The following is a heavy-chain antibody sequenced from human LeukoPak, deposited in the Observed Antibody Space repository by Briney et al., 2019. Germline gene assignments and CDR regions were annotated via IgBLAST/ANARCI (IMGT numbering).Heavy chain of an antibody. CDR3: ARVARYNWNYVSWFDP. D-gene: IGHD1-7*01. CDR1: GGSISSGGYY. V-gene: IGHV4-31*03. J-gene: IGHJ5*02. CDR2: IYYSGGT. Sequence: PSETLSLTCIVSGGSISSGGYYWSWIRQHPGEGLEWIGYIYYSGGTYYNPSLKSRVTISVDTSKNQFSLKLSSVTAADTAVYYCARVARYNWNYVSWFDPWGQGTLVTVSS.